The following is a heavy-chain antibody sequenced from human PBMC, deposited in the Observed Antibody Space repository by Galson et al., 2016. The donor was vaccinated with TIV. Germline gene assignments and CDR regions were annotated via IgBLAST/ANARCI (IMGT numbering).Heavy chain of an antibody. CDR1: GFRFTSYW. V-gene: IGHV5-51*01. D-gene: IGHD1-26*01. CDR3: ARQGPTKGSLGY. Sequence: QSGAEVKKPGESLRISCKCSGFRFTSYWIAWVRQMPGKGLEWMGLIYPDDSNTTYSPSFQGQATISADKSISTVYLQWSSLKASDAAMYYCARQGPTKGSLGYWGQGTLLTVSS. CDR2: IYPDDSNT. J-gene: IGHJ4*02.